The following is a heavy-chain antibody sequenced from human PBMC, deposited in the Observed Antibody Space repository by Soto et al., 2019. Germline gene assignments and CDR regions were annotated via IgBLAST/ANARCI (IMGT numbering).Heavy chain of an antibody. CDR3: ARSPRPTGTTLYYFDS. Sequence: SSVKVSCKASGYALTSFYMHWMRQAPGQGLEWMGVIDPSAGSTTYAQKFKGRVRMTRDTFTSTVFMELSSLRSEDTAVYYCARSPRPTGTTLYYFDSWGQRTLVTVSS. CDR1: GYALTSFY. D-gene: IGHD1-1*01. J-gene: IGHJ4*02. V-gene: IGHV1-46*01. CDR2: IDPSAGST.